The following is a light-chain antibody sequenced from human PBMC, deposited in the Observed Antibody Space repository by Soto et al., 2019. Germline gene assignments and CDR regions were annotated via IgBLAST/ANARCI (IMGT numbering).Light chain of an antibody. CDR3: KQRSNWPLS. CDR1: QSLNTY. V-gene: IGKV3-11*01. CDR2: DAS. Sequence: EIVLTQSPATLSLSPGERATLSCRASQSLNTYLAWYQQRPGQAPRLLIYDASNRATGIPARFSGSGSGTDFTLTISSLEPEDFAVYYCKQRSNWPLSFGGGTKVDIK. J-gene: IGKJ4*01.